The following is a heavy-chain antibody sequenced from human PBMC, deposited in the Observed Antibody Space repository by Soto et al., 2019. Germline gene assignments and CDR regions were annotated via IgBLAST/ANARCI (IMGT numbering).Heavy chain of an antibody. J-gene: IGHJ4*02. CDR2: ISGSGGST. V-gene: IGHV3-23*01. CDR1: GFTFSSYA. Sequence: GESLKISCAASGFTFSSYAMSWVRQAPGKGLEWVSAISGSGGSTYYADSVKGRFTISRDNSKNTLYLQMNSLRAEDTAVYYCAKGPPERRDGYNFGYWGQGTLVTVSS. CDR3: AKGPPERRDGYNFGY. D-gene: IGHD5-12*01.